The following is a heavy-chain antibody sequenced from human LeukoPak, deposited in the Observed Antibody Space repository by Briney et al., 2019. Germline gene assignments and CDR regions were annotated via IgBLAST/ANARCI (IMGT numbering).Heavy chain of an antibody. CDR3: ARVRCSGGGCFYNFDY. CDR2: ITSSGTYT. D-gene: IGHD2-15*01. V-gene: IGHV3-21*01. J-gene: IGHJ4*02. Sequence: GGSLRLSCAVSGFSFGTYSMNWVRQAPGKGLEWVSSITSSGTYTHYADSVKGRFTISRDNAKNSLYLQMNSLRAEDTAVYYCARVRCSGGGCFYNFDYWGQGSLVTVSS. CDR1: GFSFGTYS.